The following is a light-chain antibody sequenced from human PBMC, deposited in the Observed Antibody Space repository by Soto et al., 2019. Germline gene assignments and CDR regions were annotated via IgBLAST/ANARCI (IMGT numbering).Light chain of an antibody. V-gene: IGLV1-40*01. CDR2: GNS. CDR1: SSNIGAGYD. CDR3: QSYDSSLSAL. J-gene: IGLJ2*01. Sequence: QSVLTQPPSVSGAPWQRVTISCTGSSSNIGAGYDVHWYQQLPETAPKLLIYGNSNRPSGVPDRFSGSKSGTSASLAITGLQAEDEADYYCQSYDSSLSALFGGGTKVTVL.